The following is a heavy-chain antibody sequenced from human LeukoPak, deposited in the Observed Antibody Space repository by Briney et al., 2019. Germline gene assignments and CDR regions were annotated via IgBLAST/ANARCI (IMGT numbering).Heavy chain of an antibody. CDR1: GYTFTGYY. V-gene: IGHV1-2*06. CDR3: ARTPRYPTNYNFDY. CDR2: INPNSGGT. Sequence: GASVKVSCKASGYTFTGYYMHWVRQAPGQGLEWMGRINPNSGGTNYAQKFQGRVTMTRNTSISTAYMELSSLRSEDTAVYYCARTPRYPTNYNFDYWGQGTLVTVSS. D-gene: IGHD4/OR15-4a*01. J-gene: IGHJ4*02.